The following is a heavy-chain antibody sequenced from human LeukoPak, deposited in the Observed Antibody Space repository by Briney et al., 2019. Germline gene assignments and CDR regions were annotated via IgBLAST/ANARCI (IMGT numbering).Heavy chain of an antibody. J-gene: IGHJ4*02. D-gene: IGHD3-10*01. CDR2: ISYDGSNK. Sequence: GSLRLSCAASGFTFSSYAMHWVRQAPGKGLEWVAVISYDGSNKYYADSVKGRFTISRDNSKNTLYLQMNSLRAEDTAVYYCARDSRVTMVRGVMNYWGQGTLVTVSS. V-gene: IGHV3-30-3*01. CDR3: ARDSRVTMVRGVMNY. CDR1: GFTFSSYA.